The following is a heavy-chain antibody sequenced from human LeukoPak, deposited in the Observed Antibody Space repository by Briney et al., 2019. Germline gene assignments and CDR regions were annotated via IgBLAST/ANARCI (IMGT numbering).Heavy chain of an antibody. V-gene: IGHV1-69*13. D-gene: IGHD3-3*01. CDR1: GGTFSSYA. CDR3: ARPTYYDFWSGYPLGAFDI. CDR2: IIPIFGTA. J-gene: IGHJ3*02. Sequence: SVKVSCKASGGTFSSYAISWVRQAPGQGLEWMGGIIPIFGTANYAQKFQGRVTITADESTSTAYMELSSLRSDDTAVYYCARPTYYDFWSGYPLGAFDIWGQGTMVTVSS.